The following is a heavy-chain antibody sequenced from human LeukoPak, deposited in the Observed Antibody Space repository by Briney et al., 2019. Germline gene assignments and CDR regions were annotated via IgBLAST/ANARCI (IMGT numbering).Heavy chain of an antibody. Sequence: GGSLRLSCAASGFTFDDYAMHWVRQAPGKGLEWVSGISWNSGSIGYADSVKGRFTIPRDNAKNSLYLQMNSLRAEDTAVYYCARLVDYLGRDNWFDPWGQGTLVTVSS. D-gene: IGHD4-11*01. V-gene: IGHV3-9*01. J-gene: IGHJ5*02. CDR3: ARLVDYLGRDNWFDP. CDR1: GFTFDDYA. CDR2: ISWNSGSI.